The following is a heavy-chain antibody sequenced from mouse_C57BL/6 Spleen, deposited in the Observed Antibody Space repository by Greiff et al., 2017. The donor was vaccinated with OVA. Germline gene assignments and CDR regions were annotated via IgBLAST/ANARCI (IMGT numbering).Heavy chain of an antibody. V-gene: IGHV5-17*01. J-gene: IGHJ4*01. CDR1: GFTFSDYG. CDR3: ARGYYYSNYDYYAMDY. CDR2: ISSGSSTI. Sequence: EVMLVESGGGLVKPGGSLKLSCAASGFTFSDYGMHWVRQAPEKGLEWVAYISSGSSTIYYADTVKGRFTISRDNAKNTLFLQMTSLRSEDTAMYYCARGYYYSNYDYYAMDYWGQGTSVTVSS. D-gene: IGHD2-5*01.